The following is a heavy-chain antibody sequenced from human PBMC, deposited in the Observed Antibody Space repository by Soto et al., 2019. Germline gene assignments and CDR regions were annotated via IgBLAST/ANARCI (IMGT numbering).Heavy chain of an antibody. J-gene: IGHJ5*02. CDR1: GDSLTSYY. CDR3: ARIIMTGYYGLEP. CDR2: IYYTGKT. V-gene: IGHV4-59*01. Sequence: QVQLQESGPGLVKPSETLSLTCSVSGDSLTSYYWTWVRQPPGQGLEWIGYIYYTGKTNYNPSLKSRVTLSMDLSKNQFSLELRSLAAADTAVYYCARIIMTGYYGLEPWCQGTLVIVSA. D-gene: IGHD3-9*01.